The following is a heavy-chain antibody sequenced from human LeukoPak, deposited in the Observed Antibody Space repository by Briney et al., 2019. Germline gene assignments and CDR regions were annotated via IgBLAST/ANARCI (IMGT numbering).Heavy chain of an antibody. CDR1: GGSFSGYY. V-gene: IGHV4-34*01. CDR2: INHSGST. Sequence: PSETLSLTCAVYGGSFSGYYWSWIRQPPGKGLEWIGEINHSGSTNYNPSLKSRVTISVDTSKNQFSLKLSSVTAADTAVYYCARGGAYYYDSGKRLDIWGQGTMVTVSS. CDR3: ARGGAYYYDSGKRLDI. J-gene: IGHJ3*02. D-gene: IGHD3-22*01.